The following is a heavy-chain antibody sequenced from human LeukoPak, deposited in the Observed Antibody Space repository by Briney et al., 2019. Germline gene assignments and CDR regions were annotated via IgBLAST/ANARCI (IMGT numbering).Heavy chain of an antibody. J-gene: IGHJ5*02. CDR1: GGTFSSYA. CDR2: IIPIFGTA. Sequence: SVKVSCKASGGTFSSYAISWVRQAPGQGLEWMGGIIPIFGTANYAQKFQGRVTITADESTSTAYMELSSLRSEDTAVYYYARGPAWFGESLCWFDPWGQGTLVTVSS. CDR3: ARGPAWFGESLCWFDP. V-gene: IGHV1-69*13. D-gene: IGHD3-10*01.